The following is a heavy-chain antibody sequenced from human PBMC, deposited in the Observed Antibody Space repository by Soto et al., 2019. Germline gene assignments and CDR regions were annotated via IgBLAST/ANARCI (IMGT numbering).Heavy chain of an antibody. D-gene: IGHD3-22*01. CDR2: ISGSGGST. V-gene: IGHV3-23*01. CDR1: GFTFSSYA. CDR3: ASFSGYYLKYYYYGMDV. Sequence: PGGSLRLSCAASGFTFSSYAMSWVRQAPGKGLEWVSAISGSGGSTYYADSVKGRFTISRDNSKNTLYLQMNSLRAEDTAVYYCASFSGYYLKYYYYGMDVWGQGTTVTVSS. J-gene: IGHJ6*02.